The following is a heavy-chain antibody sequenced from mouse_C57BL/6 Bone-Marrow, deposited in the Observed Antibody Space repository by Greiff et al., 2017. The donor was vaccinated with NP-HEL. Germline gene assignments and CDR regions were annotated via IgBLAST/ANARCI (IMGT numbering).Heavy chain of an antibody. Sequence: EVHLVESGEGLVKPGGSLKLSCAASGFTFSSYAMSWVRQTPEKRLEWVAYISSGGDYIYYADTVKGRFTISRDNARNTLYLQMSSLKSEDTAMYYCTRVNYGSSPYYFDYWGQGTTLTVSS. V-gene: IGHV5-9-1*02. CDR3: TRVNYGSSPYYFDY. CDR1: GFTFSSYA. J-gene: IGHJ2*01. CDR2: ISSGGDYI. D-gene: IGHD1-1*01.